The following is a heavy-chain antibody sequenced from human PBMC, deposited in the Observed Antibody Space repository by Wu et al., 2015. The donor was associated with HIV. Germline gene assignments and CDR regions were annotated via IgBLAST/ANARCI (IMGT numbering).Heavy chain of an antibody. CDR2: INPSGGST. J-gene: IGHJ4*02. V-gene: IGHV1-46*01. CDR1: GYTFTSYY. Sequence: QVQLVQSGAEVKKPGASVKVSCKASGYTFTSYYMHWVRQAPGQGLEWMGIINPSGGSTSYAQKFQGRVTMTRDTSTSTVYMELSSLRSGDTAVYYGASNGYSYGMVRRYFDYWGQGTLVTVSS. D-gene: IGHD5-18*01. CDR3: ASNGYSYGMVRRYFDY.